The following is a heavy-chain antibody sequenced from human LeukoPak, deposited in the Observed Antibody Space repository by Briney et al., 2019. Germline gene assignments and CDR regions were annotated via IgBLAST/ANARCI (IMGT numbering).Heavy chain of an antibody. D-gene: IGHD2-21*02. CDR3: AKLTSPTLGRCGGDCYSGDY. CDR1: GFTFSSYG. CDR2: IRYDGSNK. V-gene: IGHV3-30*02. J-gene: IGHJ4*02. Sequence: PGGSLRLSCAASGFTFSSYGMHWVRQAPGKGLEWVAFIRYDGSNKYYADSVKGRFTISRDNSKNTLYLQMNSLRAEDTAVYYCAKLTSPTLGRCGGDCYSGDYWGQGTLVTVSA.